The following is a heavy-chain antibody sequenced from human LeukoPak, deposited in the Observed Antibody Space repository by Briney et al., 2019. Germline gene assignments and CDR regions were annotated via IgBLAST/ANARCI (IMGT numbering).Heavy chain of an antibody. D-gene: IGHD1-26*01. CDR3: AKGSGSYDYYGMDV. J-gene: IGHJ6*02. CDR1: GFTFSSYA. V-gene: IGHV3-23*01. CDR2: ISGSGGST. Sequence: GGSLRLSCAASGFTFSSYAMSWVRQAPGKGLEWVSAISGSGGSTYYADSVKGRFTISRDNSKNTLYLQMNSLRAEDTAVYYCAKGSGSYDYYGMDVWGQGTTVTVSS.